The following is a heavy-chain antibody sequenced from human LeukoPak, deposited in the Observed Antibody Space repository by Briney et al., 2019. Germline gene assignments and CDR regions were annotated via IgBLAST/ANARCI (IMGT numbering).Heavy chain of an antibody. CDR3: ARRYCSTTSCLFDY. CDR1: GFTFSSYW. Sequence: PGGSLRLSCAASGFTFSSYWMHWVRQAPGKGLVWVSYINTGGSSTSHADSVKGRFSISRDNAKNSLYLQMNSLRAEDTAVYYCARRYCSTTSCLFDYWGQGTLVTVSS. CDR2: INTGGSST. J-gene: IGHJ4*02. V-gene: IGHV3-74*01. D-gene: IGHD2-2*01.